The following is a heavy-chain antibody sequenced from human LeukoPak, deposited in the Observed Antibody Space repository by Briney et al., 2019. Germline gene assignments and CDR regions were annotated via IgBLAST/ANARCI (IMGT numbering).Heavy chain of an antibody. J-gene: IGHJ6*02. V-gene: IGHV4-59*01. D-gene: IGHD3-10*01. CDR3: ARSWYGSGSYYNYYYYYGMDV. Sequence: SETLSLTCTGSGCSISSYYWSWIRQPPGKGLEGMGYIYYSGSTNYNLFLQSRVTISVVTSKNQFSMKLRSVNAADTAVYYCARSWYGSGSYYNYYYYYGMDVWGQGTTVTVSS. CDR2: IYYSGST. CDR1: GCSISSYY.